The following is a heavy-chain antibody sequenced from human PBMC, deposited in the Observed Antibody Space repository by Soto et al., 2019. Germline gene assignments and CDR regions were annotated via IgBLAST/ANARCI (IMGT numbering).Heavy chain of an antibody. Sequence: QVQLVQSGPELKKPGASVKVSCKTSGYSFHNSGISWVRQGPGQGLEWVGWISVFNGYAHYGQEFQGRVIITAETFTNTAYMELMGLRSDDTAMYFCSKNGTTWFASWCQGTPVTVSS. V-gene: IGHV1-18*01. CDR3: SKNGTTWFAS. J-gene: IGHJ5*01. CDR2: ISVFNGYA. D-gene: IGHD1-1*01. CDR1: GYSFHNSG.